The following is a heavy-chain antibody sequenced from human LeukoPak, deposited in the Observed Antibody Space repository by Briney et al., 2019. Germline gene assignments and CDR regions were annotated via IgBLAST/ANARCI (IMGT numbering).Heavy chain of an antibody. CDR3: AKDLGYSSSSFAFDY. CDR2: ISWDGGST. Sequence: PGGSLRLSCAASGFTFDDYTMHWVCQAPGKGLEWVSLISWDGGSTYYADSVKGRFTISRDNSKNSLYLQMNSLRTEDTALYYCAKDLGYSSSSFAFDYWGQGTLVTVSS. V-gene: IGHV3-43*01. D-gene: IGHD6-6*01. J-gene: IGHJ4*02. CDR1: GFTFDDYT.